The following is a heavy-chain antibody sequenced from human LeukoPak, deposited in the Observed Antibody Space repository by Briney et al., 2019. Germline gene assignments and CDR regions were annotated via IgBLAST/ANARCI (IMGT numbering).Heavy chain of an antibody. D-gene: IGHD3-10*01. CDR3: TTAYGSVDY. V-gene: IGHV3-73*01. J-gene: IGHJ4*02. CDR1: GFTFSGSA. Sequence: GGSLRLSCVDSGFTFSGSAMYWVRQASGKGLEWVGRIRSKANSYATAHAASVKGRFTISRDDSKNTAYLQMNSLKTEDTAVYYCTTAYGSVDYWGQGTLVTVAS. CDR2: IRSKANSYAT.